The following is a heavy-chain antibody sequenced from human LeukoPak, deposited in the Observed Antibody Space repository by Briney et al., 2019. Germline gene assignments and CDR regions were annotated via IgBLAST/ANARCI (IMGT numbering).Heavy chain of an antibody. V-gene: IGHV4-59*01. CDR2: IYYSGST. CDR1: GGSISSYY. D-gene: IGHD3-10*01. Sequence: SETLSLTCTVSGGSISSYYWSWIRQPPGKGLEWIGYIYYSGSTNYNPSLKSRVTISVDTSKNQFSLKLSSVTAADTAVYYCARCLWFGEGNWFDPWGQGTLVTVSS. CDR3: ARCLWFGEGNWFDP. J-gene: IGHJ5*02.